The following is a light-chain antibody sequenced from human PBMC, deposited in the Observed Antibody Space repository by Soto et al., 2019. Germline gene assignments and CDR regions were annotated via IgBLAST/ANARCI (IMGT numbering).Light chain of an antibody. CDR1: QSVSSN. J-gene: IGKJ5*01. CDR3: QPYSSSTS. Sequence: EVVMAHSRAPLTVYPRETATLSFRASQSVSSNLAWYQQKPGQAPRLLIYGASTRATDVPARFSGSGSGTEFTLTISSLQSDDFAVYYCQPYSSSTSFGQGTRLEVK. V-gene: IGKV3-15*01. CDR2: GAS.